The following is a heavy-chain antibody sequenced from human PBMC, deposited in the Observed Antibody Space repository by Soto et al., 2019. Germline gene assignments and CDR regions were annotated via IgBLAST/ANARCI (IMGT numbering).Heavy chain of an antibody. D-gene: IGHD5-12*01. J-gene: IGHJ4*02. V-gene: IGHV1-69*08. CDR1: GGTFSNDI. CDR2: LIPPLDTT. Sequence: QVQLVQSGAEVKKPGSSVKVSCKTSGGTFSNDIITWVRQAQGQGLVWIGRLIPPLDTTNSSQKFQGRVTITADKATGTALMELNSLRSDETAVYYCVRDYPIGITFSGYDGIDYWGQGTLVTVSS. CDR3: VRDYPIGITFSGYDGIDY.